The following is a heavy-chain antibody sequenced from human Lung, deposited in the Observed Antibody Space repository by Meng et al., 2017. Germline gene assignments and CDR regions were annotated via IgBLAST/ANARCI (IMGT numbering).Heavy chain of an antibody. CDR3: ARGSITMVRGVSVFDP. Sequence: QVCLEQSGPGPVKPSGTRALPCAVSGGSISSSNWWSWVRQPPGKGLEWIGEIYHSGSTNYNPSLKSRVTISVDKSKNQFSLKLSSVTAADTAVYYCARGSITMVRGVSVFDPWGQGTLVTVSS. D-gene: IGHD3-10*01. J-gene: IGHJ5*02. V-gene: IGHV4-4*02. CDR1: GGSISSSNW. CDR2: IYHSGST.